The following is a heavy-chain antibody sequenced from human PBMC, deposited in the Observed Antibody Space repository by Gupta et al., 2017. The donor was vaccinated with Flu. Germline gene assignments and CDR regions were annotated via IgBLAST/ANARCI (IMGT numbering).Heavy chain of an antibody. CDR3: AREVWGSIGYYGMDV. V-gene: IGHV3-74*01. Sequence: NSDGSSTSYADSVKGRFTISRDNAKNTLYLQMNSLRAEDTAVYYCAREVWGSIGYYGMDVWGQGTTVTVSS. D-gene: IGHD7-27*01. J-gene: IGHJ6*02. CDR2: NSDGSST.